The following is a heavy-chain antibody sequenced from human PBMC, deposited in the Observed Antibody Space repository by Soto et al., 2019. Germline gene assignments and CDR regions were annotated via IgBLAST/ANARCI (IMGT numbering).Heavy chain of an antibody. CDR1: GYTFSNYA. Sequence: ASVKVSCKASGYTFSNYAMHWVRQAPGQRLEWMGWINIGNANTKYSQKFQGRVTITRDTSASTAYMQLSSLRSEDTAVYYCARGKNDYGLNWFDPWGQGTLVTVSS. CDR2: INIGNANT. CDR3: ARGKNDYGLNWFDP. D-gene: IGHD4-17*01. V-gene: IGHV1-3*04. J-gene: IGHJ5*02.